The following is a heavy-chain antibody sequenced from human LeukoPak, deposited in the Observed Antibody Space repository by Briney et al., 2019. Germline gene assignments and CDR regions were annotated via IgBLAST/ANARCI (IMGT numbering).Heavy chain of an antibody. D-gene: IGHD3-22*01. Sequence: SSVKVSCKASGGTFSSYAISWVRQAPGQGLEWMGGIIPIFGTANYAQKFQGRVTITADESTSTAYMELSSLRSEDTAVYYCARGRYHYDSSGYFHFDYWGQGTLVTVSS. CDR3: ARGRYHYDSSGYFHFDY. CDR2: IIPIFGTA. V-gene: IGHV1-69*01. CDR1: GGTFSSYA. J-gene: IGHJ4*02.